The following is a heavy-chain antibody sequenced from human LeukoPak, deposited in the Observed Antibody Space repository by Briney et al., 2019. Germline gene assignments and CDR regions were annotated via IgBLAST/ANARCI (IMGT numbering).Heavy chain of an antibody. CDR1: GFTVTSTH. J-gene: IGHJ5*02. Sequence: PGGSLRLTCTVSGFTVTSTHMDWVRQAPGKGPEWVALIYDDGGTVYADSVKGRFTISRDNSKNMVYLQTNSLRPEDSAVYYCARDRAGRRSSWVEFDLWGQGTLVTVSS. V-gene: IGHV3-53*05. D-gene: IGHD3-10*01. CDR3: ARDRAGRRSSWVEFDL. CDR2: IYDDGGT.